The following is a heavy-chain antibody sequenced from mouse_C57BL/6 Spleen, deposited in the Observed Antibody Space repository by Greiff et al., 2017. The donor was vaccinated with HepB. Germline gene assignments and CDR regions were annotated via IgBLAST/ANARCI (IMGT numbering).Heavy chain of an antibody. CDR2: ISNGGGST. J-gene: IGHJ4*01. Sequence: EVKLVESGGGLVQPGGSLKLSCAASGFTFSDYYMYWVRQTPEKRLEWVAYISNGGGSTYYPDTVKGRFTISRDNATNTLYLQMSRLKSEETAMYYCARHPRSPYYAMDYWGQGPSVTVSS. V-gene: IGHV5-12*01. CDR1: GFTFSDYY. CDR3: ARHPRSPYYAMDY. D-gene: IGHD3-1*01.